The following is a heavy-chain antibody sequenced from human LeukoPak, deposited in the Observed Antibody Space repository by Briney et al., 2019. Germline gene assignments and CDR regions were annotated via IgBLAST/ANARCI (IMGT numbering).Heavy chain of an antibody. V-gene: IGHV1-46*01. J-gene: IGHJ4*02. Sequence: ASVKVSCKASGYTFTSYYMHWVRQAPGQGLEWMGIINPSGGSTSYAQKFQGRVTMTRDTSTSTVHMELSSLRSEDTAVYYCARDRAYDSSGYLPYDYWGQGTLVTVSS. CDR3: ARDRAYDSSGYLPYDY. CDR2: INPSGGST. D-gene: IGHD3-22*01. CDR1: GYTFTSYY.